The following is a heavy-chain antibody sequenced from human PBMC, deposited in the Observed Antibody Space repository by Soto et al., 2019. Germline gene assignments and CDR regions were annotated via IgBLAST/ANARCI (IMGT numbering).Heavy chain of an antibody. Sequence: GGSLRLSCTASGFTFSDHYMDWVRQAPGKRLVWVGRSRNKANSYTAEYAASVKGRFTISRDDSKNSLYLQMNSLITEDTAVYYCTYSATYSFDYWGQGALVTVSS. CDR3: TYSATYSFDY. CDR2: SRNKANSYTA. CDR1: GFTFSDHY. J-gene: IGHJ4*02. D-gene: IGHD1-26*01. V-gene: IGHV3-72*01.